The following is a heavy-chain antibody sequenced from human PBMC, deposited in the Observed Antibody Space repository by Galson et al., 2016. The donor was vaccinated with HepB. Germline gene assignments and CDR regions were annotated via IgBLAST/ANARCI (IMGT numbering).Heavy chain of an antibody. J-gene: IGHJ6*02. V-gene: IGHV3-7*03. CDR3: ASDYYDSRGAYAMDV. D-gene: IGHD3-22*01. CDR2: IKKDRSEK. Sequence: SLRLSCAASGFTFNSYWMSWVRQAPGKGLEWVANIKKDRSEKYYVDSVKGRFTISRDKAKNSLYLQMNNLRDADTAVYYCASDYYDSRGAYAMDVWGQGTTVIVSS. CDR1: GFTFNSYW.